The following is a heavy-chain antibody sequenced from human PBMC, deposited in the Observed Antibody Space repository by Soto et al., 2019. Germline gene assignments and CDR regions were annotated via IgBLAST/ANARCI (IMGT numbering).Heavy chain of an antibody. V-gene: IGHV4-4*02. CDR1: GVSIGSHDW. Sequence: QVQLQESGPGLVKPSGTLSLTCAVSGVSIGSHDWWTWVRQPPGKGLEWIGESHQSGNTNYNSSLESRVTISLDKSKNRFSLQLSSVTVADTAGYYCATRATGRVYWGQGTLVTVSS. J-gene: IGHJ4*02. CDR3: ATRATGRVY. CDR2: SHQSGNT. D-gene: IGHD5-12*01.